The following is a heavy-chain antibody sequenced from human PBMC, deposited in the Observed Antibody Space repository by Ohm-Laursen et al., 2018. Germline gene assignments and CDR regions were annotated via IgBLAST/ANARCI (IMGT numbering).Heavy chain of an antibody. CDR1: GGSISSSSYC. V-gene: IGHV4-39*01. D-gene: IGHD1-26*01. CDR2: IYYSGST. CDR3: ARHSEYSGSYWVAFDI. J-gene: IGHJ3*02. Sequence: SETLSLTCSVSGGSISSSSYCWGWIRQPPGKGLEWIGNIYYSGSTYYNPSLRSRVSISIHTSQNQFSLKLSSVTAADTALYYCARHSEYSGSYWVAFDIWGQGTMVTVSS.